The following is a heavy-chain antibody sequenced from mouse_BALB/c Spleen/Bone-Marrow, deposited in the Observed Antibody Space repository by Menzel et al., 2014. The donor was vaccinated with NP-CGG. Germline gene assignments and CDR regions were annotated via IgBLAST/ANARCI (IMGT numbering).Heavy chain of an antibody. D-gene: IGHD2-1*01. V-gene: IGHV1-61*01. CDR1: GYSFTTYW. CDR3: AREKVYYGISWFAY. J-gene: IGHJ3*01. Sequence: VKLMESGTEVVRPGASVKLSCKASGYSFTTYWMNWVKQRPGQGLEWIGMIHPSDSETRLNQKFKDKATLTVDKSSSTACMQLNSPTSEDSAVYYCAREKVYYGISWFAYWGQGTLVTVSA. CDR2: IHPSDSET.